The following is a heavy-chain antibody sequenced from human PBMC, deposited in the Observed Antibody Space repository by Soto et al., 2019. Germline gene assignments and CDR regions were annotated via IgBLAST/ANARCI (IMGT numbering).Heavy chain of an antibody. CDR2: IYHSGST. CDR1: GGSISSSNW. J-gene: IGHJ6*02. V-gene: IGHV4-4*02. Sequence: SETLSLSCAVSGGSISSSNWWSWVRQPPGKGLEWIGEIYHSGSTNYNPSLKSRVTISVDKSKNQFSLKLSSVTAADTAVYYCARVSGSYYYGMDVWGQGTTVTVSS. D-gene: IGHD1-26*01. CDR3: ARVSGSYYYGMDV.